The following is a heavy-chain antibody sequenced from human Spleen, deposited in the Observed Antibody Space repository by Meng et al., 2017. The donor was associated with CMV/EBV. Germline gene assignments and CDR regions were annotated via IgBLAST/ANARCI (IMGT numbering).Heavy chain of an antibody. J-gene: IGHJ4*02. D-gene: IGHD3-3*01. V-gene: IGHV3-30*04. CDR2: IRYDGSNK. Sequence: GESLKISCAASGFNFNSYAMHWVRQAPGKGLEWVAAIRYDGSNKYYADSVTGRFTISRDNSKNTLFLQMVSLRADDTAVYYCATFDFWVFWGQGTLVTVSS. CDR3: ATFDFWVF. CDR1: GFNFNSYA.